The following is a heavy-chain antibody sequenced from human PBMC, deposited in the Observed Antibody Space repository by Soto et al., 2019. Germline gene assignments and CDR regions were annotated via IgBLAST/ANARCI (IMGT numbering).Heavy chain of an antibody. Sequence: EVQLVESGGGLVQPGGSLRLSCAASGFTFSNYWMSWVRQAPGKGLEWVANIKEDGSEKYYVDSVKGRFTISRDNAKNSLYLQMSSLRPEDTAVYYCTRGHPSIYTYWGQGTLVTVSS. J-gene: IGHJ4*02. CDR1: GFTFSNYW. V-gene: IGHV3-7*01. D-gene: IGHD4-4*01. CDR2: IKEDGSEK. CDR3: TRGHPSIYTY.